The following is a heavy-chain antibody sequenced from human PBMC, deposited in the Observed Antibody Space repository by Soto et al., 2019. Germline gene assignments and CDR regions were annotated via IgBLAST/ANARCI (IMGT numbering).Heavy chain of an antibody. J-gene: IGHJ6*02. CDR2: IIPISGTA. V-gene: IGHV1-69*01. Sequence: QVQLVQSGAEVKKPGSSVKVSCKASGGTFSSYAISWVRQAPGQGLEWMGGIIPISGTANYGQKFQGRVTITADESTSTAYMELSSLRSEDTAVYYCARSQGSSTSLEIYYYYYYGMDVWGHGTTVTVSS. D-gene: IGHD2-2*01. CDR1: GGTFSSYA. CDR3: ARSQGSSTSLEIYYYYYYGMDV.